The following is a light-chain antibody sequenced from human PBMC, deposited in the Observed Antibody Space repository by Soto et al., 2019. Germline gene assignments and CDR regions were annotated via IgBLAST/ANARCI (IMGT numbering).Light chain of an antibody. CDR2: GNS. Sequence: QSVLTQPPSVSGAPGQRVTISCTGSSSNIGAGYDVHWYQQLPGTAPKLLIYGNSNRPSGVPDRFSGSKSGTSASLAITGLQAEDEADYYCQSYDSSLNGVVFGGGTKRTVL. CDR3: QSYDSSLNGVV. V-gene: IGLV1-40*01. CDR1: SSNIGAGYD. J-gene: IGLJ2*01.